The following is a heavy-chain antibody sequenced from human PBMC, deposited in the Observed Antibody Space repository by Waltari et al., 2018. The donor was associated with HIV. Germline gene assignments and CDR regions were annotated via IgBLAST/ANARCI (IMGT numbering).Heavy chain of an antibody. CDR1: GFSLSTSGVG. CDR2: IYWNDDK. V-gene: IGHV2-5*01. CDR3: AQSITMVRARGYWFDP. J-gene: IGHJ5*02. D-gene: IGHD3-10*01. Sequence: QITLKESGPTLVKPTQTLTLTCTFSGFSLSTSGVGVGWIRQPPGKALEWLALIYWNDDKRYSPSLKSRLTITKDTSKNQVVLTMTNMDPVDTATYYCAQSITMVRARGYWFDPWGQGTLVTVSS.